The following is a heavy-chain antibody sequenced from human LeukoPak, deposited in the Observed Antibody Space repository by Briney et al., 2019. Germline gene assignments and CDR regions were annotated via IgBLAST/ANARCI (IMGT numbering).Heavy chain of an antibody. CDR2: ISTDGRIT. D-gene: IGHD1-26*01. V-gene: IGHV3-64*02. J-gene: IGHJ4*02. CDR3: TRDGGSFCDFDY. Sequence: GGSLGPSCVASGFSFRNYAIHWVRQAPGKGLEYVSVISTDGRITYYADSVKGRFTISRDNSKNTVYLQMGSLGGEDMAVYYCTRDGGSFCDFDYWGQGALVTVSS. CDR1: GFSFRNYA.